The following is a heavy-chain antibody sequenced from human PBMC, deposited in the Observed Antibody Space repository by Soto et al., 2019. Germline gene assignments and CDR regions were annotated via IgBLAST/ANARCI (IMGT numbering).Heavy chain of an antibody. CDR3: ARTRYQLLRGLPGAFDP. CDR2: ISAYDGNT. Sequence: ASVKVSCKASGYTFTSYGISWVRQAPGQGLEWMGWISAYDGNTNYAQKLQGRVTMTTDTSTSTAYMELRSLRSDDTAVDYCARTRYQLLRGLPGAFDPPGQGPLDTVS. D-gene: IGHD2-2*01. CDR1: GYTFTSYG. V-gene: IGHV1-18*04. J-gene: IGHJ5*02.